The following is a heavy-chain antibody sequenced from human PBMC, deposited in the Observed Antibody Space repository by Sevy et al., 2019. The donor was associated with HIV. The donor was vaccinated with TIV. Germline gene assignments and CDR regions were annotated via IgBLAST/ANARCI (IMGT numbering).Heavy chain of an antibody. D-gene: IGHD1-26*01. J-gene: IGHJ4*02. V-gene: IGHV4-61*01. CDR3: ARDSGTYPYYFDY. CDR1: GGSVSSGSYF. Sequence: KQSQTLSLTWTVSGGSVSSGSYFWSWIRQPPGKGLEWIGYIHYSGSTNYNPSLKSRVTISVDTSKNQFSLNLSSVTAADTAVYYCARDSGTYPYYFDYWGQGTLVTVSS. CDR2: IHYSGST.